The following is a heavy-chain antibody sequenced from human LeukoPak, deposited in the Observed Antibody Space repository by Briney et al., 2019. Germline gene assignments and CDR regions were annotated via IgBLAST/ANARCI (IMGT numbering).Heavy chain of an antibody. D-gene: IGHD2-15*01. V-gene: IGHV3-7*01. Sequence: TGGSLRLSCAASGFTVSSNYMSWVRQAPGKGLEWVANIKQDGSEKYYVDSVKGRFTISRDNAKNSLYLQMNSLRAEDTAVYYCARGYCSGGSCYGAFDIWGQGTMVTVSS. CDR3: ARGYCSGGSCYGAFDI. CDR2: IKQDGSEK. J-gene: IGHJ3*02. CDR1: GFTVSSNY.